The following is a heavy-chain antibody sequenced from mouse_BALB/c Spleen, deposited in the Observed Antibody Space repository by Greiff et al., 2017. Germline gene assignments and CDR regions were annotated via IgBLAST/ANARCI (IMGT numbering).Heavy chain of an antibody. CDR2: IHPGSGGT. CDR3: TRGDGYFYWYFDV. V-gene: IGHV1-15*01. D-gene: IGHD2-3*01. CDR1: GYTFTDYE. J-gene: IGHJ1*01. Sequence: VNVVESGAELVRPGASVKLSCKALGYTFTDYEMHWVKQTPVHGLEWIGAIHPGSGGTAYNQKFKGKATLTADKSSSTAYMELSSLTSEDSAVYYCTRGDGYFYWYFDVWGAGTTVTVSS.